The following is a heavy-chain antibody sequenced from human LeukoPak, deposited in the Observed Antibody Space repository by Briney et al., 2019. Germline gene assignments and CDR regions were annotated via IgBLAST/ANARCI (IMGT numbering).Heavy chain of an antibody. CDR3: ARPQSVDWLFDAFDL. CDR2: ITSDSGDT. CDR1: GFDFSSYT. J-gene: IGHJ3*01. V-gene: IGHV3-21*01. D-gene: IGHD3/OR15-3a*01. Sequence: GGSLRLSCAASGFDFSSYTMNWVRQAPGQGLEWVASITSDSGDTNFADSLKARLTISRDNAKNSLYLQISSLRIEDTAVYYCARPQSVDWLFDAFDLWGQGTSVTVSS.